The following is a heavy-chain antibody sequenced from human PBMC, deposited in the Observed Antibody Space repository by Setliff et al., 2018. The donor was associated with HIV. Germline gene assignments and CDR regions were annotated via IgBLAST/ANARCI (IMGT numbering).Heavy chain of an antibody. J-gene: IGHJ4*02. CDR1: GGSISSFSYY. CDR2: IFHTGNT. CDR3: ARAGRYSTFWGFDY. D-gene: IGHD4-4*01. Sequence: PSETLSLTCTVSGGSISSFSYYWGWIRQPPGKGPEWIGSIFHTGNTYYNPSLKCRVTIAVETSKNQVSLKLDSVTAADTAVYYCARAGRYSTFWGFDYWGKGVLGTVSS. V-gene: IGHV4-39*07.